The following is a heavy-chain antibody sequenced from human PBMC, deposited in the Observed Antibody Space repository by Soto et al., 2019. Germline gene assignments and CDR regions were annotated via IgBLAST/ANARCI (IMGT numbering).Heavy chain of an antibody. Sequence: GASVKVSCKVSGYTLTELSMHWVRQAPGKGLEWMGGFDPEDGETIYAQKFQGRVTMTEDTSTDTAYMELSSLRSEDTAVYYCATSSGPLGFFAFDIWGQGTMVTVSS. CDR3: ATSSGPLGFFAFDI. J-gene: IGHJ3*02. D-gene: IGHD6-6*01. CDR2: FDPEDGET. CDR1: GYTLTELS. V-gene: IGHV1-24*01.